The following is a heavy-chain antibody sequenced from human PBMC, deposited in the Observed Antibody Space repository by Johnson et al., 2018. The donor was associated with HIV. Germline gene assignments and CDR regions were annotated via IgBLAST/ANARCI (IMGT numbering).Heavy chain of an antibody. J-gene: IGHJ3*02. CDR3: ARDRIVGWEPYDAFDI. CDR2: INWNGGST. D-gene: IGHD1-26*01. Sequence: VQLVESGGGVVRPGGSLRLSCAASGFTFDDYGMSWVRQAPGKGLEWVSGINWNGGSTGYAYSVKGRFTISRDKAKNFLYLQMNSLRAEDTALYYCARDRIVGWEPYDAFDIWGQGTMVTVSS. CDR1: GFTFDDYG. V-gene: IGHV3-20*04.